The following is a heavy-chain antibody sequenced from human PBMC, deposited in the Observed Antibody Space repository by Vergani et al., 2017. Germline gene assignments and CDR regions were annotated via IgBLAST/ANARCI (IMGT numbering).Heavy chain of an antibody. CDR2: IRSDASNK. CDR1: GFTFSNYD. Sequence: QVQLVESGGGVVQPGGSLRLSCAASGFTFSNYDMHWARQAPGKGLEWVAFIRSDASNKYYGDSVKGRFTISRDNSKNTLYLQMNSLRAEDTAVYYCGGLTVFDSWGQGTLVTVSS. CDR3: GGLTVFDS. J-gene: IGHJ5*01. D-gene: IGHD3-16*01. V-gene: IGHV3-30*02.